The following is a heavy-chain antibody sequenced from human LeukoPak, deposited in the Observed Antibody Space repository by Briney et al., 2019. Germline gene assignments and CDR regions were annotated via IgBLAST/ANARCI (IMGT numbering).Heavy chain of an antibody. Sequence: SGTLSLTCAVDGGSFSGYYWSWIRQPPGKGLEWIGEINHSGSTNYNPSLKSRVTISVDTSKNQFSLKLSSVTAADTAVSYCARGATYYDILTGYYYRYSYFDYWGQGTLVTVSS. D-gene: IGHD3-9*01. V-gene: IGHV4-34*01. CDR3: ARGATYYDILTGYYYRYSYFDY. J-gene: IGHJ4*02. CDR2: INHSGST. CDR1: GGSFSGYY.